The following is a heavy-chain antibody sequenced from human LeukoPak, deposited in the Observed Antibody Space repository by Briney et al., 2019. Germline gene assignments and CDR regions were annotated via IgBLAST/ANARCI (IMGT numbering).Heavy chain of an antibody. CDR1: GFTFSSYA. D-gene: IGHD5-12*01. CDR3: AKDGPGSGYELDY. CDR2: ISGSGGST. Sequence: EGSLRLSCAASGFTFSSYAMSWVRQAPGKGLEWVTAISGSGGSTYYADSVKGRFTISRDNSKNTLYLQMNSLRAEDTAVYYCAKDGPGSGYELDYWGQGTLVTVSS. J-gene: IGHJ4*02. V-gene: IGHV3-23*01.